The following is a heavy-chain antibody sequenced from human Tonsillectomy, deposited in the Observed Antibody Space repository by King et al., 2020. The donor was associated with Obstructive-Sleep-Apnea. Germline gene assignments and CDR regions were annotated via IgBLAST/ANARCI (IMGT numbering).Heavy chain of an antibody. D-gene: IGHD3-22*01. Sequence: VQLQESGPGLVKPSETLSLTCTVSGGSISSYYWSWIRQPAGKGLEWIGRIYTSGSTNYNPSLKSRVTMSVDTSKNQFSLKLSSVTAADTAVYYCARDRYYYDSSGSIFDYWGQGTRVTVSS. CDR3: ARDRYYYDSSGSIFDY. J-gene: IGHJ4*02. CDR2: IYTSGST. V-gene: IGHV4-4*07. CDR1: GGSISSYY.